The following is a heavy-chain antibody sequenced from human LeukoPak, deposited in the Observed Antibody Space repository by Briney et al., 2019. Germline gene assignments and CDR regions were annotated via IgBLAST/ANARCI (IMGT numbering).Heavy chain of an antibody. CDR3: ASLQLLSRGYYYGMDV. Sequence: GASVKVSCKASGYTFTGYYMHWVRQAPGQGLEWMGWINPNSGGTNYAQKFQGRVTMTRDTSISTAYMELSRLRSDDTAAYYCASLQLLSRGYYYGMDVWGQGTTVTVSS. J-gene: IGHJ6*02. CDR2: INPNSGGT. CDR1: GYTFTGYY. V-gene: IGHV1-2*02. D-gene: IGHD2-21*02.